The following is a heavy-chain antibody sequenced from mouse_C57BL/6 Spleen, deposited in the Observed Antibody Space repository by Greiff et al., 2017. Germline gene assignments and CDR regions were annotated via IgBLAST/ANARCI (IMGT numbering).Heavy chain of an antibody. CDR3: ARVSTVVGRRDAMDY. V-gene: IGHV5-6*01. J-gene: IGHJ4*01. CDR2: ISSGGSYT. D-gene: IGHD1-1*01. CDR1: GFTFSSYG. Sequence: EVKLMESWGDLVKPGGSLKLSCAASGFTFSSYGMSWVRQTPDKRLEWVATISSGGSYTYYPDSVKGRFTISRDNAKNTLYLQMSSLKSEDTAMXDCARVSTVVGRRDAMDYWGQGTSVTVSS.